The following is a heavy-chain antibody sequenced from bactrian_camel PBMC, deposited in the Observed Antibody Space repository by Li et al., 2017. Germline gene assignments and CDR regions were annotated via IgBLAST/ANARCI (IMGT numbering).Heavy chain of an antibody. J-gene: IGHJ6*01. CDR1: GDRMARSC. Sequence: HVQLVESGGGSVQAGGSLVLSCANSGDRMARSCMAWFRQTPDKEREVVAIIDSRGTTTYSESYAESAKGRFTIARDDAKDTLTPQMNNLIPEDTAVYYCAADWPSSVDYGLDTPCETQRGSFGYMGQGTQVTVS. D-gene: IGHD5*01. CDR2: IDSRGTTT. CDR3: AADWPSSVDYGLDTPCETQRGSFGY. V-gene: IGHV3S55*01.